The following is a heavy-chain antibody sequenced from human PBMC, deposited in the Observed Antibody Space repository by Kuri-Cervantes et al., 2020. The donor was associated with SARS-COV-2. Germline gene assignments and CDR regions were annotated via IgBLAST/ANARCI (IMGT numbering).Heavy chain of an antibody. Sequence: GESLKISCAASTFTFSTYGLHWVRQAPGKGLEWVAFIPFDGSNNYYAHSVKGRFTISRDSSKSTLHLQMNSLRAEDTAVYYCAKDDWGSGWGQGTLVTVSS. J-gene: IGHJ4*02. CDR2: IPFDGSNN. CDR1: TFTFSTYG. V-gene: IGHV3-30*02. D-gene: IGHD7-27*01. CDR3: AKDDWGSG.